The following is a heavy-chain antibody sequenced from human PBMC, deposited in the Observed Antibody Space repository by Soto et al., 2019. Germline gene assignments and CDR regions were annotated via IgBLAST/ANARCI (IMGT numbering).Heavy chain of an antibody. V-gene: IGHV4-4*02. D-gene: IGHD1-7*01. CDR1: GGSFTSNIW. CDR3: ASRDPGTSVDY. Sequence: SETLSLTYSVSGGSFTSNIWCTCVPQPPGQGLEWIGEIYRTGSTNYNPSLKSRVTISRDKSENQFSLKVTSLTAADTAVYYCASRDPGTSVDYWGQGTLVTVSS. CDR2: IYRTGST. J-gene: IGHJ4*02.